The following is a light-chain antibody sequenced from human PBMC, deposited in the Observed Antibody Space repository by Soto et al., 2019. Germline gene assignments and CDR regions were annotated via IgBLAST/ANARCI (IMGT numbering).Light chain of an antibody. Sequence: QSALTQPASVSGSPGQSITISCTGTSSDIGGYNYVSWYQQHPGKAPKLMIYEVNNRPSGVSFRFSGSKSGNTASLTISRLQAEYEADYYCASYTTSTTLGGVFGGGTKLTGL. J-gene: IGLJ2*01. V-gene: IGLV2-14*01. CDR1: SSDIGGYNY. CDR2: EVN. CDR3: ASYTTSTTLGGV.